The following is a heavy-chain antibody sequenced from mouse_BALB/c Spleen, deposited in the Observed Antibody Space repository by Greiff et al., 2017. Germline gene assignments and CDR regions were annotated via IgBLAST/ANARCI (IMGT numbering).Heavy chain of an antibody. J-gene: IGHJ1*01. CDR2: IDPENGDT. CDR1: GFNIKDYY. D-gene: IGHD2-2*01. V-gene: IGHV14-4*02. CDR3: ARHYGYDWYFDV. Sequence: VQLKESGAELVRSGASVKLSCTASGFNIKDYYMHWVKQRPEQGLEWIGWIDPENGDTEYAPKFQGKATMTADTSSNTAYLQLSSLTSEDTAVYYCARHYGYDWYFDVWGAGTTVTVSS.